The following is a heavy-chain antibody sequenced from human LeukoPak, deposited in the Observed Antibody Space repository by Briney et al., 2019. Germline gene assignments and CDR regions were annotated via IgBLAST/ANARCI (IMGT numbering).Heavy chain of an antibody. V-gene: IGHV3-30*02. D-gene: IGHD3-22*01. Sequence: GGSLRLSCAASAFPFSSYGMHWVRQAPGKGLEWVAFIRYDGSNKYYADSVKGRFTISRDNSKNTLYLQMNSLRAEDTAVYYCAKDSIGGSGYPDYFDYWGQGTLVTVSS. CDR1: AFPFSSYG. CDR3: AKDSIGGSGYPDYFDY. J-gene: IGHJ4*02. CDR2: IRYDGSNK.